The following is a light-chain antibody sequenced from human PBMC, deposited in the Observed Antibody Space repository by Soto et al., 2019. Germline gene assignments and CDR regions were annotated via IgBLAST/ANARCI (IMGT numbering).Light chain of an antibody. V-gene: IGKV1-9*01. J-gene: IGKJ5*01. CDR2: AAS. CDR3: QQVNNYPRT. CDR1: QAISRS. Sequence: DLQLTQSPSFLSASVGDRVTITCRASQAISRSLVWYQQRPGRAPEVLIYAASSLQSGVPSRFSGSGSGTEFTLTIFSLQPEDFATYYCQQVNNYPRTFGQGTRLDIK.